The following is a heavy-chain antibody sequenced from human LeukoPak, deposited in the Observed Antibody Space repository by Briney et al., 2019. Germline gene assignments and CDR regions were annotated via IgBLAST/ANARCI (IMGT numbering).Heavy chain of an antibody. D-gene: IGHD3-9*01. Sequence: GGSLRLSCAASGFTFSSYWMSWVRRAPGKGLEWVANIKQDGSEKYYVDSVKGRFTISRDNAKNSLYLQMNSLRAEDTAVYYCAREGRLRYFAWLDYWGQGPLVTVSS. V-gene: IGHV3-7*01. CDR1: GFTFSSYW. J-gene: IGHJ4*02. CDR2: IKQDGSEK. CDR3: AREGRLRYFAWLDY.